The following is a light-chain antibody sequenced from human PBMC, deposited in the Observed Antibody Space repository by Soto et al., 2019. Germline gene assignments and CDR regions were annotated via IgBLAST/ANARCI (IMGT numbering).Light chain of an antibody. Sequence: DIQMTQSPSSLSASVGDRVTITCQASQDISDYLNWFQQKPGKAPKLLIYDASNLETGVQSRFSGSGSGTDFTLTISSLQPEDIATYYCQQYDNLPKTFGHGTKVEIK. V-gene: IGKV1-33*01. CDR3: QQYDNLPKT. J-gene: IGKJ1*01. CDR1: QDISDY. CDR2: DAS.